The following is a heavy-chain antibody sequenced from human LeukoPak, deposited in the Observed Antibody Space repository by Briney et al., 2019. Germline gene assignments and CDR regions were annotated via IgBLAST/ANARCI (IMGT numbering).Heavy chain of an antibody. D-gene: IGHD2-15*01. Sequence: PGGSLRLSCAASGFTFSSYWMHWVRQAPGKGLAWVSRINSDGSSTSYADSVKGRFTISRDNAKNTLYLQMNSLRAEDTAVYYCARAWYAAFDIWGQGTMVTVSS. V-gene: IGHV3-74*01. CDR3: ARAWYAAFDI. J-gene: IGHJ3*02. CDR2: INSDGSST. CDR1: GFTFSSYW.